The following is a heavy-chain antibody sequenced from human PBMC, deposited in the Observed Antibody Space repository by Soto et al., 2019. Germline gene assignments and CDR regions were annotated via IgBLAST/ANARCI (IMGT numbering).Heavy chain of an antibody. CDR1: GASISGFY. V-gene: IGHV4-4*07. D-gene: IGHD1-1*01. Sequence: SETLSLTCTVSGASISGFYWSWIRKSAGKGREWIGRIYATGTTDYNPSLKSRVMMSVDTSKKQFSLKLRSVTAADTAVYYCVRDGTKTLRDWFDPWGQGISVTVSS. J-gene: IGHJ5*02. CDR3: VRDGTKTLRDWFDP. CDR2: IYATGTT.